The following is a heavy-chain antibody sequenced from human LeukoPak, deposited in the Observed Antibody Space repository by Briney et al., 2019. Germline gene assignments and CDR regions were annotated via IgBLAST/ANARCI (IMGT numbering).Heavy chain of an antibody. Sequence: GGSLRLSCVASGFIFSDHAFHWVRHSPDKGLEWVALIGSDGTKQYYADSVQGRFTVSRENSKNTLFLQMNTVRADDTAVYFCARQMTSTRLFDSWGQGTLVTVSS. CDR3: ARQMTSTRLFDS. J-gene: IGHJ4*02. CDR1: GFIFSDHA. CDR2: IGSDGTKQ. V-gene: IGHV3-30*04. D-gene: IGHD5/OR15-5a*01.